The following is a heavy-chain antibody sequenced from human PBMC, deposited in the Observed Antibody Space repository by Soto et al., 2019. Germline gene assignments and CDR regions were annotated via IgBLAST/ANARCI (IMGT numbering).Heavy chain of an antibody. J-gene: IGHJ6*02. CDR1: GFDASVNF. V-gene: IGHV3-66*01. CDR3: VRENYYYGMDV. CDR2: INNAGTT. Sequence: EVQLVESGGTLVQPGGSLKLSCAASGFDASVNFMTWVRQAPGKGLEWVTAINNAGTTFYADSVKGRFSISRDDSKNTLYLQTNSLRVEVTAMYYCVRENYYYGMDVWGQGTAVTVSS.